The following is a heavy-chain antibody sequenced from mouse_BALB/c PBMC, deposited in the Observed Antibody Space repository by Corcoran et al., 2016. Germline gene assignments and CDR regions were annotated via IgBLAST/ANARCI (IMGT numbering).Heavy chain of an antibody. Sequence: QMQLQESGPGLVKPSQSLFLACSITGFPITSGYYWIWIRQSPGKPLEWMGYITHSGETFYNPSLQRPISTTRETSKNQFFLQLNSVTTEDTAMYYCAGDYYGYWYFDVWGAGTAVTVSA. CDR1: GFPITSGYY. CDR3: AGDYYGYWYFDV. J-gene: IGHJ1*01. CDR2: ITHSGET. V-gene: IGHV12-3*02. D-gene: IGHD1-1*01.